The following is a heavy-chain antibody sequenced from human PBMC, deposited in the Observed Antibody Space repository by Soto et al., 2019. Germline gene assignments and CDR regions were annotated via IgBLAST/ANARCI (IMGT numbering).Heavy chain of an antibody. D-gene: IGHD3-16*01. J-gene: IGHJ4*02. CDR1: GVTFTSFS. CDR3: AREWSTTGDLDY. CDR2: ISYDGSIE. Sequence: QVQLVESGGGVVQPGRSLKLSCAASGVTFTSFSMQWVRQAPGKGLEWVAVISYDGSIEYYADSVKGRFTISRDNSKNTLYLQMYSLRTEDSAVYLCAREWSTTGDLDYWGQGTLLTVSS. V-gene: IGHV3-30-3*01.